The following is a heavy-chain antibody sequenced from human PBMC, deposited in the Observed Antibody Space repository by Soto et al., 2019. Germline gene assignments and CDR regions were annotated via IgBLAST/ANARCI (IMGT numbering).Heavy chain of an antibody. CDR2: INHSGST. CDR1: GGSFSGYY. J-gene: IGHJ6*03. CDR3: ARSRVGMVRGVKRVYYMDV. V-gene: IGHV4-34*01. D-gene: IGHD3-10*01. Sequence: SSETLSLTCAVYGGSFSGYYWSWIRQPPGKGLEWIGEINHSGSTNYNPSLKSRVTISVDTSKNQFSLKLSSVTAADTAVYYCARSRVGMVRGVKRVYYMDVWGKGTTVTVSS.